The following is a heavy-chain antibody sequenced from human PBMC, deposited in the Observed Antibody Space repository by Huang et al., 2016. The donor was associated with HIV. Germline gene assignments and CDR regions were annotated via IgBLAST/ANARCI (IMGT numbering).Heavy chain of an antibody. J-gene: IGHJ4*02. V-gene: IGHV3-21*01. D-gene: IGHD3-3*01. CDR2: SSSSSSYI. CDR1: GFTFSSYS. CDR3: ARAVPTPNRFGVGGFDY. Sequence: EVQLVESGGGLVKPGGSLRLSCAASGFTFSSYSMHWVRKGPGKGVELVSSSSSSSSYIYYADSVKGRFTISRDNAKNSLYLQMNSLRAEDTAVYYCARAVPTPNRFGVGGFDYWGQGTLVTVSS.